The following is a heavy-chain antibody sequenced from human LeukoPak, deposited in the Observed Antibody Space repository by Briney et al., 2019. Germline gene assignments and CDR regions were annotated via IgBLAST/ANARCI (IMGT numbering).Heavy chain of an antibody. J-gene: IGHJ4*02. D-gene: IGHD5-12*01. CDR1: GFTFDDYA. CDR2: ISGNGGST. CDR3: AKYRDAINTYFDY. V-gene: IGHV3-43*02. Sequence: GGSLRLSCAASGFTFDDYAMHWVRQAPGKGLEWVSLISGNGGSTYYADSVKGRFTISRDNSKNTLYLQMNILTVDDTAVYYCAKYRDAINTYFDYWGQGTLVTVSS.